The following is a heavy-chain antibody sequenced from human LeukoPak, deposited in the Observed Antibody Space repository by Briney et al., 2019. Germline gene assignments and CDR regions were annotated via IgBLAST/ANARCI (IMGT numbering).Heavy chain of an antibody. J-gene: IGHJ6*03. D-gene: IGHD2-15*01. CDR1: GYSISSSYY. CDR2: IYHTGST. Sequence: ETLSLTCTVSGYSISSSYYWGWIRQPPGKGLEWIASIYHTGSTYYNPSLKSRATISLDTSKNQFSLKLSSVTAADTAIYYCARGIVVVAQLGYYFYYMDVWGKGTTVTISS. V-gene: IGHV4-38-2*02. CDR3: ARGIVVVAQLGYYFYYMDV.